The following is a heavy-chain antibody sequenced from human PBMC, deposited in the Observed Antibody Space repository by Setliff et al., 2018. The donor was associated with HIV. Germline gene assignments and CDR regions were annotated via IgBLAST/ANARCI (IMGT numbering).Heavy chain of an antibody. D-gene: IGHD3-22*01. CDR3: ATDSSGYYLGGFDY. J-gene: IGHJ4*02. CDR1: GLSFSSYV. Sequence: GGSLRLSCAASGLSFSSYVMSWVRQAPGKGLEWVSGISGSGGSTYYADSVKGRFTISRDNSKNKVYLQMNNLRAEDTAVYYCATDSSGYYLGGFDYWGPGTLVTVSS. V-gene: IGHV3-23*01. CDR2: ISGSGGST.